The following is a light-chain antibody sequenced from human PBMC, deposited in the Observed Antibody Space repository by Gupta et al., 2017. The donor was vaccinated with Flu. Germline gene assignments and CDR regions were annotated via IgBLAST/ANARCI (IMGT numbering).Light chain of an antibody. CDR3: ATWDDSRNGQV. Sequence: QSVLTQPRSASGTPGQRVTISCSGSSTNIGNNYVYWYHLLPGTAPKLLIYSNNQRPSGVPDRYSGSKSGTSASLAISGLRSEHEADFYCATWDDSRNGQVFGGGTTLTVL. CDR2: SNN. V-gene: IGLV1-47*02. J-gene: IGLJ3*02. CDR1: STNIGNNY.